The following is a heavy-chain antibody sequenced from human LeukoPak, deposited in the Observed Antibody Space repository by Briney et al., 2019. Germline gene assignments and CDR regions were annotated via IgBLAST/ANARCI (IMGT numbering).Heavy chain of an antibody. V-gene: IGHV4-34*01. CDR3: ARGRIAKIVVVHSFQYGLDV. CDR2: IIDYTVNT. CDR1: GGSFTDYF. D-gene: IGHD3-22*01. J-gene: IGHJ6*02. Sequence: PSETLCLSCDVFGGSFTDYFWTWIRQSPGKGLEWIWEIIDYTVNTNYNQSLNSRVSISLEKSKNQFSLELRSVTAADTAVYYCARGRIAKIVVVHSFQYGLDVWGQGTTVTASS.